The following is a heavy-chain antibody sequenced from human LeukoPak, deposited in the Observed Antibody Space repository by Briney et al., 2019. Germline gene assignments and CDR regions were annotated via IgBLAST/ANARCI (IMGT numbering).Heavy chain of an antibody. V-gene: IGHV4-39*01. J-gene: IGHJ4*02. CDR1: GGSISSSGYY. Sequence: PSETLSLTCTVPGGSISSSGYYWGWIRQPPGKGLECIGIMSYSGSTYYNPSLKSRVTMSVDTSKNHFSLKLSSVTAADTGVYYCSRQIYYDRSGYFYFNWGQGTLVTVSS. CDR2: MSYSGST. CDR3: SRQIYYDRSGYFYFN. D-gene: IGHD3-22*01.